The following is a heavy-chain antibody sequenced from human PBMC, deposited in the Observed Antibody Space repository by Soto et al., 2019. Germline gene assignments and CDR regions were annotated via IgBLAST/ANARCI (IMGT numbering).Heavy chain of an antibody. CDR2: MRVSSGAT. Sequence: EVQLLESGGGLVQPGGSLRLSCAVSGFTFSNYDLIWVRQAPGKGLEWVSGMRVSSGATYYTDFVKGRFTISRDNSKNTLYLQMNSLRVEDTAVYYCARNGGGLAYWGQGTLVTVSS. CDR3: ARNGGGLAY. J-gene: IGHJ4*02. D-gene: IGHD3-16*01. CDR1: GFTFSNYD. V-gene: IGHV3-23*01.